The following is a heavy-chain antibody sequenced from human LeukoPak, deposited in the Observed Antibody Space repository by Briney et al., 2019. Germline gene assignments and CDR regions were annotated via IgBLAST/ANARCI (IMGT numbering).Heavy chain of an antibody. CDR3: ARDDYGSHP. J-gene: IGHJ5*02. CDR2: IFYSGST. V-gene: IGHV4-39*07. D-gene: IGHD3-10*01. Sequence: SETLSLTCTVSGGSISSSSYYWGWIRQPPGKGLEWIGSIFYSGSTYYNPSLKSRVTISVDTSKNQFSLKLSSVTAADTAVYYCARDDYGSHPWGQGTLVTVSS. CDR1: GGSISSSSYY.